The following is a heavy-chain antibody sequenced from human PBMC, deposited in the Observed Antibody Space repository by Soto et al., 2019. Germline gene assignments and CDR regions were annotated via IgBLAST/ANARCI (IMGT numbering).Heavy chain of an antibody. J-gene: IGHJ6*02. D-gene: IGHD6-13*01. CDR1: GFTFSSYA. CDR2: ISGSGGST. CDR3: VKGTQGGSGWYRYYYGMDV. V-gene: IGHV3-23*01. Sequence: GGSLRLSCAASGFTFSSYAMTWVRQAAGKGLEWVSVISGSGGSTYYADSVKGRFTISRDNSKNTLYLQMNSLRVEDTAVYYCVKGTQGGSGWYRYYYGMDVWGQGTTVTVSS.